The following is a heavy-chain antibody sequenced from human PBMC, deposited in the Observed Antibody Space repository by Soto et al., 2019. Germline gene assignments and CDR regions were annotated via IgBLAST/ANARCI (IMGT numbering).Heavy chain of an antibody. CDR2: IYYSGST. J-gene: IGHJ6*02. D-gene: IGHD4-4*01. CDR3: ARMMTTVTYYYYYYGMDV. V-gene: IGHV4-39*01. CDR1: GGSIGGSSDY. Sequence: SETLSLTCTVAGGSIGGSSDYCGWIRQPPGKGLEWIGSIYYSGSTYYNPSLKSRVTISVDTSKNQFSLKLSPVTAADTAVYYCARMMTTVTYYYYYYGMDVWGQGTTVTVSS.